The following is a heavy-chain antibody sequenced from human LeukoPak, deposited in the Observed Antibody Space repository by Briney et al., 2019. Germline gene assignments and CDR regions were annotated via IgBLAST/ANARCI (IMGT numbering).Heavy chain of an antibody. CDR1: GGSISSSNW. D-gene: IGHD5-12*01. J-gene: IGHJ4*02. Sequence: PSETLSLTCAVSGGSISSSNWWSWVRQPPGKGLEWIGEIYHSETTNYNPSLKSRVTISVDKSKNQFSLKLSSVTAADTAVYYCASATEWLRFDYWGQGTLVTVSS. V-gene: IGHV4-4*02. CDR3: ASATEWLRFDY. CDR2: IYHSETT.